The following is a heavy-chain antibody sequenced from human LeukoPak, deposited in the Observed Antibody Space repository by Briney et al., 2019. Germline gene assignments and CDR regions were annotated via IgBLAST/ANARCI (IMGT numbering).Heavy chain of an antibody. D-gene: IGHD6-19*01. CDR1: GFTFSNYA. CDR2: ITGSGGST. J-gene: IGHJ4*02. V-gene: IGHV3-23*01. Sequence: GSLRLSCAASGFTFSNYAMSWVRQAPGKGLEWVSVITGSGGSTYYADSVKGRFTISRDNSKNTLYLQMNSLRAEDTAVYYCAKVDGPVAGTLTLDYWGQGTLVTVSS. CDR3: AKVDGPVAGTLTLDY.